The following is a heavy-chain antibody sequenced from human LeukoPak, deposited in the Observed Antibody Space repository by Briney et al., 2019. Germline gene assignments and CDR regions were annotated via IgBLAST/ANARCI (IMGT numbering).Heavy chain of an antibody. D-gene: IGHD2-15*01. CDR1: GFTSSSSW. CDR3: AKQLGYCSDGSCYFPY. J-gene: IGHJ4*02. V-gene: IGHV3-74*01. CDR2: INSDGSST. Sequence: PGGSLRLSCAASGFTSSSSWMHWVRQAPEKGLVWVSRINSDGSSTSYADSVQGRFTISRDNSKSTLCLQMNSLRAEDTAVYYCAKQLGYCSDGSCYFPYWGQGTLVTVSS.